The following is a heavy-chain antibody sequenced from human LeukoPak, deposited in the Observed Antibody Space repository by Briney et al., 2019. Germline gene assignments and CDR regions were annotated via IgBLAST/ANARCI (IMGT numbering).Heavy chain of an antibody. CDR2: INPNSGGT. CDR1: GYTFTGYY. J-gene: IGHJ5*02. D-gene: IGHD3-22*01. CDR3: ARDYDSSGYYWFDP. Sequence: ASVKVSCKASGYTFTGYYMHWVRQAPGQGLEWMGWINPNSGGTSYAQKFQGRVTMTRDTSISTAYMELSRLRSDDTAVYYCARDYDSSGYYWFDPWGQGTLVTVSS. V-gene: IGHV1-2*02.